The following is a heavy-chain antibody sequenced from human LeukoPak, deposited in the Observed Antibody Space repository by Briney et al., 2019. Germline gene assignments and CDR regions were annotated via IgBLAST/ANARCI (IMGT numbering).Heavy chain of an antibody. CDR1: GFTFSRYA. Sequence: GGSLRLSCSSSGFTFSRYAMHWVRQAPGKGLEYVSAISSNGGSTYCADSVKGRFTISRDNSRHTLHLQMSSLRVEDTAVYYCVRDSSSGSYFDYWGQGTLVTVSS. J-gene: IGHJ4*02. D-gene: IGHD3-10*01. CDR3: VRDSSSGSYFDY. CDR2: ISSNGGST. V-gene: IGHV3-64D*06.